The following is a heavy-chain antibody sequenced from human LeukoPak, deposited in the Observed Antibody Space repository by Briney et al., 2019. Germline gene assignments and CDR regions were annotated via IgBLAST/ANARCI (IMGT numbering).Heavy chain of an antibody. CDR3: AKDSGNQLVSSKYYFDY. CDR2: IRYDGSVK. D-gene: IGHD3-10*01. J-gene: IGHJ4*02. Sequence: GGSLRLSCAASGFMFSDYGIQWVRQAPGKGLEWVAFIRYDGSVKYYADSVKGRFTISRDNSKNTLYLQMNSLRPEDTAVYYGAKDSGNQLVSSKYYFDYWGQGTLVTVSS. V-gene: IGHV3-30*02. CDR1: GFMFSDYG.